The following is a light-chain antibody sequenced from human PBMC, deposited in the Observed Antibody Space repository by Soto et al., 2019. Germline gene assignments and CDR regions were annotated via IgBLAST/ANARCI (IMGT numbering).Light chain of an antibody. CDR3: QQYGNSPLT. Sequence: EIVLTQSPGTLSLSPGERATLSCRASQSISSSYLAWYQQKPGQTPRLLIYGTSSRATGIPDRFSGSGSGTDFTLTINRLEPGDFAVYFCQQYGNSPLTLGGGTKVDIK. CDR2: GTS. V-gene: IGKV3-20*01. CDR1: QSISSSY. J-gene: IGKJ4*01.